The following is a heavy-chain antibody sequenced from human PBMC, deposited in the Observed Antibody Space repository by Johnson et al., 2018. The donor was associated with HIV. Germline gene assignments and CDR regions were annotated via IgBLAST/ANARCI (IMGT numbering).Heavy chain of an antibody. CDR3: ARAYSGSYINDAFAI. D-gene: IGHD1-26*01. CDR1: GFTFSSYA. V-gene: IGHV3-30*04. CDR2: ILYDGSNK. Sequence: QVQLVESGGGVVQPGRSLRLSCAASGFTFSSYAMHWVRQAPGKGLEWVAFILYDGSNKYYADSVKGRFTISSDNSKNTLYLQMNSLRAEDTAVYYCARAYSGSYINDAFAIWGLGTVVSVSS. J-gene: IGHJ3*02.